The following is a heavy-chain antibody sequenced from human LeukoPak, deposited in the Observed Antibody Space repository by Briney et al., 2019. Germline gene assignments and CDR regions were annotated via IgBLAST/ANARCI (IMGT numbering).Heavy chain of an antibody. CDR3: VKFRPLASVAGTIFHY. V-gene: IGHV3-23*01. J-gene: IGHJ4*02. D-gene: IGHD6-19*01. Sequence: GGSLRLSCAASGYSFSYYDMSWGRHAPGKGLEWVSDIGGGGHDTFYTDFVWGRFTISRDNSKNTLYLQMNTLRDEDTVVYYCVKFRPLASVAGTIFHYWGPGTLVTVSS. CDR2: IGGGGHDT. CDR1: GYSFSYYD.